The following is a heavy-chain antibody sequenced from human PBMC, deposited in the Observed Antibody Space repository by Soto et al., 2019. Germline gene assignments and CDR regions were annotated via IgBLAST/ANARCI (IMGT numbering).Heavy chain of an antibody. CDR3: VRDIR. J-gene: IGHJ1*01. V-gene: IGHV3-74*01. Sequence: EVQLVESGGGLVQPGGSLRLSCAASGFTINNFWMYWVRQTPAKGLVWVSGINSDGTTTIYADSVKGRFTISRDNAKNTLDLQMNSLTVEDTAIYYCVRDIRWGQGTLVSVSS. CDR1: GFTINNFW. CDR2: INSDGTTT.